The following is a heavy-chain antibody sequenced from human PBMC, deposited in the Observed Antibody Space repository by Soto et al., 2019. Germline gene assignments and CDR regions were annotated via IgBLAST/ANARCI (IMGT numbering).Heavy chain of an antibody. Sequence: EVQLVESGGGLVQPGGSLRLSCAASGFTFSSYSMNWVRQAPGKGLEWVSYISSSSSTIYYADSVKGRFTISRDNAKNSLYLQMNSLRAEDTAVYYCARAGDNSSSWYSHFDYWGQGTLVTASS. CDR2: ISSSSSTI. CDR1: GFTFSSYS. V-gene: IGHV3-48*01. D-gene: IGHD6-13*01. J-gene: IGHJ4*02. CDR3: ARAGDNSSSWYSHFDY.